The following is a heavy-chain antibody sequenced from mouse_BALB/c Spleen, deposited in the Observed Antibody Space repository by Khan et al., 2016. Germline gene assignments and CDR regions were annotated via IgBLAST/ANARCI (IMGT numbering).Heavy chain of an antibody. Sequence: EVELVESGGDLVKPGGSLKLSCAASGFTFSDYYMYWVRQTPEKRLEWVATITNGGSYTYYPASVKGRFTISRDNARNNLYLQLTSLKSEDTAMDYCARGGLAWFAYWGQGTLVTVSA. V-gene: IGHV5-4*02. J-gene: IGHJ3*01. D-gene: IGHD3-3*01. CDR2: ITNGGSYT. CDR1: GFTFSDYY. CDR3: ARGGLAWFAY.